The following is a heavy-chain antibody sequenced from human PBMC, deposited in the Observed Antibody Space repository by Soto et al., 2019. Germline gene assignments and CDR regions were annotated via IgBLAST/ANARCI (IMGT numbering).Heavy chain of an antibody. CDR1: GGSFSGYY. V-gene: IGHV4-34*01. CDR2: INRSGST. CDR3: ARTDIVVVPAENRPFFDY. Sequence: SETLSLTCAVYGGSFSGYYWSWIRQPPGKGLEWIGEINRSGSTNYNPSLKSRVTISVDTSKNQFSLKLSSVTAADTAVYYCARTDIVVVPAENRPFFDYWGQGTLVTVSS. J-gene: IGHJ4*02. D-gene: IGHD2-2*01.